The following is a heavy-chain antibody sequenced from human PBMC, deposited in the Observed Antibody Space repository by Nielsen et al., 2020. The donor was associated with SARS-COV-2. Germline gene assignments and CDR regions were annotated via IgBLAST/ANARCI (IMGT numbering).Heavy chain of an antibody. CDR2: ISTSGGST. CDR1: GFTFSSYA. V-gene: IGHV3-23*01. Sequence: GGSLRLSCAASGFTFSSYAMSWVRQAPGKGLEWVSAISTSGGSTYYADSVKGRFTISRDNSKNTLYLQMNSLRAEDTAVYYCAKGVDSSGWYSFDYWGQGTLVTVSS. D-gene: IGHD6-19*01. J-gene: IGHJ4*02. CDR3: AKGVDSSGWYSFDY.